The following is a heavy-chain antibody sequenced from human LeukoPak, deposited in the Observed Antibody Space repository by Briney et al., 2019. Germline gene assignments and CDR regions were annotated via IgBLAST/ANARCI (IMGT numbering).Heavy chain of an antibody. D-gene: IGHD2-2*01. CDR2: ISAHDGRT. CDR3: ARGDVVVSAAVRFDP. CDR1: GYTFTSYG. V-gene: IGHV1-18*01. J-gene: IGHJ5*02. Sequence: ASVKVSCKASGYTFTSYGTTWVRQAPGQGLEWMGWISAHDGRTNYAQKFQGRVTMTTDTSTSTAYMELRSLRSDDTAVYYCARGDVVVSAAVRFDPWGQGTLVTVSS.